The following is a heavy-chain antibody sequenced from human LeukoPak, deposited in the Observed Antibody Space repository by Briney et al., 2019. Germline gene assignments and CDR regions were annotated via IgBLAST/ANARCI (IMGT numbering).Heavy chain of an antibody. D-gene: IGHD3-3*01. CDR1: GYTFINHG. CDR2: VSAYNGRT. Sequence: GASVKVSCKASGYTFINHGISWVRQAPGEGLEWMGWVSAYNGRTEYAQKFQDRVTITTDTSTTTGYMELRSLSSDDTAVYFCGRWSPDPNDSWGQGTLVTVSS. CDR3: GRWSPDPNDS. J-gene: IGHJ4*02. V-gene: IGHV1-18*01.